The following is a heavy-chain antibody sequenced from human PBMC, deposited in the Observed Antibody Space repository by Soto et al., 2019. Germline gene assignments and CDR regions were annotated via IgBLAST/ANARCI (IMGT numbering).Heavy chain of an antibody. V-gene: IGHV3-23*01. CDR3: AKLRYYDFWSGENWFDP. CDR2: ISGSGDRT. Sequence: GGSLRLSCAASGFTFGTFAMGWVRQAPGKGLEWVSFISGSGDRTPYADPVKGRFTISRDTSENMLYLQMNSLRLEDTAIYYCAKLRYYDFWSGENWFDPWGQGTLVTVSS. CDR1: GFTFGTFA. J-gene: IGHJ5*02. D-gene: IGHD3-3*01.